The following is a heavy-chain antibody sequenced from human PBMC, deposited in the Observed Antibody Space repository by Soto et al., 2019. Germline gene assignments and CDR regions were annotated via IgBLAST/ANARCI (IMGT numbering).Heavy chain of an antibody. CDR1: GDSVSSNSAA. J-gene: IGHJ6*02. CDR3: ARDEGWLTSYYYGMDV. CDR2: TYYRSKWYN. D-gene: IGHD6-19*01. V-gene: IGHV6-1*01. Sequence: SQTLSLTCVVSGDSVSSNSAAWNWIRQSPSRGLEWLGRTYYRSKWYNDYAVSVKSRITINPDTSKNQFSLQLNSVTPEDTVVYYCARDEGWLTSYYYGMDVWGQGTTVTAP.